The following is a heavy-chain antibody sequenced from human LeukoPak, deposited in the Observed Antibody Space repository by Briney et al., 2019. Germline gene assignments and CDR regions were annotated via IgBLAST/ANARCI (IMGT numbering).Heavy chain of an antibody. CDR2: IIPIFGTA. V-gene: IGHV1-69*13. CDR3: ARDGSSSGWYPDY. J-gene: IGHJ4*02. Sequence: ASVNVSCKASGGTFSSYAISWVRQAPGQGLEWMGGIIPIFGTANYAQKFQGRVTITADESTSTAYMELSSLRSEDTAVYYCARDGSSSGWYPDYWGQGTLVTVSS. CDR1: GGTFSSYA. D-gene: IGHD6-19*01.